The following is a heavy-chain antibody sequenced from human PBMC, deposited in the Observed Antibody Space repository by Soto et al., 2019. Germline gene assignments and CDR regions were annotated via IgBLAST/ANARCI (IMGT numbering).Heavy chain of an antibody. CDR1: GGSISSYY. Sequence: SETLSLTCTVSGGSISSYYWSWIRQPPGKGLEWIGYIYYSGSTNYNPSLKSRVTISVDTSKNQFSLRLSSVTAADTAVYYCARRYGSAIDYWGQGTLVTVSS. CDR3: ARRYGSAIDY. V-gene: IGHV4-59*08. CDR2: IYYSGST. D-gene: IGHD1-26*01. J-gene: IGHJ4*02.